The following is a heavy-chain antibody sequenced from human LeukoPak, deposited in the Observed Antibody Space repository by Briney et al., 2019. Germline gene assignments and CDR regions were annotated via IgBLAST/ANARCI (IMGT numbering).Heavy chain of an antibody. CDR2: INTSGNT. CDR3: ARQSDTAAGGTFAFDY. CDR1: GDSISSYY. Sequence: PSETLSLTRTVSGDSISSYYWSWIRQPAGKGLEWIGRINTSGNTNYNPSLKSRVTMSVDTSKNQFSLKLTSVTAADTAVYYCARQSDTAAGGTFAFDYWGQGALVTVSS. D-gene: IGHD6-13*01. J-gene: IGHJ4*02. V-gene: IGHV4-4*07.